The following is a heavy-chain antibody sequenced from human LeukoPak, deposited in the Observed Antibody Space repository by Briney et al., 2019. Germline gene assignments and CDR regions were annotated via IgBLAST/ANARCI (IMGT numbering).Heavy chain of an antibody. CDR2: INHGGVT. V-gene: IGHV4-34*01. Sequence: PSETLSLTCAVSGGSLRPFYWHWIRQTPGKGLEWIGDINHGGVTNYNPSLKSRGVTISVDPSKNQFSLNLNSVTVADTAVYFCARGPPQDRCSGSYRRSPLFHWGQGTLLIVSS. CDR3: ARGPPQDRCSGSYRRSPLFH. D-gene: IGHD1-26*01. J-gene: IGHJ4*02. CDR1: GGSLRPFY.